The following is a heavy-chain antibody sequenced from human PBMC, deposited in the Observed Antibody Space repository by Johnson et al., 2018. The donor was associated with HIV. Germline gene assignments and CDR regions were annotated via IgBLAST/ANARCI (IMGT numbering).Heavy chain of an antibody. CDR3: TAEAGIELWLIDAFDI. D-gene: IGHD5-18*01. J-gene: IGHJ3*02. V-gene: IGHV3-15*01. Sequence: VQLVESGGGLVKREGSLRLSCAPSGFIFSNAWMSWVRQAPGKGLEWVGRIKSKTDGGTTDYAAPVKGRFTISRDDSKNTLYLQMNSLKTEDTAVYYCTAEAGIELWLIDAFDIWGQGTMVIVSS. CDR1: GFIFSNAW. CDR2: IKSKTDGGTT.